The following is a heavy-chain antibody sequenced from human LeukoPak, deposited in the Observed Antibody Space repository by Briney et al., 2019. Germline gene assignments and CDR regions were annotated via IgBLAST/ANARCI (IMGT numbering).Heavy chain of an antibody. J-gene: IGHJ3*02. V-gene: IGHV4-4*07. Sequence: PSETLSLTCTVSGGSISSYYWSWIRQPAGKGLEWIGRIYTSGSTNYNPSLKSRFTMSVDTSKNEFSLKLSSVTAADTAVYYCARVGRIYCSSTSCFDAFDIWGQGTRVTVSS. CDR3: ARVGRIYCSSTSCFDAFDI. D-gene: IGHD2-2*01. CDR2: IYTSGST. CDR1: GGSISSYY.